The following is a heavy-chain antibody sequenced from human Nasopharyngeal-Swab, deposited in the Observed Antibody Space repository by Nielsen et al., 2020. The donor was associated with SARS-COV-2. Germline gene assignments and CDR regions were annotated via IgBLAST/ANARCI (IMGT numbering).Heavy chain of an antibody. CDR3: ARLWFDP. V-gene: IGHV3-7*01. CDR2: IKQDGSEK. J-gene: IGHJ5*02. CDR1: GFTFSNYW. Sequence: ESLKISCAASGFTFSNYWMSWVRQAPGKGLEWVANIKQDGSEKYYVDSVKGRFTISRDNAKNSLYLQMNSLRVEDTAVYYCARLWFDPWGQGTLVTVSS.